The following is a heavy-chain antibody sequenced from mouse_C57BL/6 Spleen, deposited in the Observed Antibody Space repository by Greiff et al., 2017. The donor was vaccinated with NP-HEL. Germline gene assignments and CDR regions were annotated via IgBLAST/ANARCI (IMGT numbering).Heavy chain of an antibody. J-gene: IGHJ3*01. D-gene: IGHD2-1*01. V-gene: IGHV1-82*01. Sequence: QVQLQQSGPELVKPGASVKISCKASGYAFSSSWMNWVKQRPGTGLEWIGRIYPGDGDTNYNGKFKGKATLTADKSSSTAYMQLSSLTSEDSAVYFCADYYGNSGFAYWGQGTLVTVSA. CDR2: IYPGDGDT. CDR1: GYAFSSSW. CDR3: ADYYGNSGFAY.